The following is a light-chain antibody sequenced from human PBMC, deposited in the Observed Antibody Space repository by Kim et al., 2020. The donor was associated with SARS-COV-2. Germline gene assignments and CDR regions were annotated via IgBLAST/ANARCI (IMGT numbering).Light chain of an antibody. CDR2: GAS. CDR1: QNVNNN. J-gene: IGKJ5*01. V-gene: IGKV3-15*01. Sequence: SPGDSATLSCRASQNVNNNVAWYQQRRGQAPRLLIYGASTRATGVVARFSGSGSGTEFTLTISSLQSEDFAVYYCQQYDSWPPITFGQGTRLEIK. CDR3: QQYDSWPPIT.